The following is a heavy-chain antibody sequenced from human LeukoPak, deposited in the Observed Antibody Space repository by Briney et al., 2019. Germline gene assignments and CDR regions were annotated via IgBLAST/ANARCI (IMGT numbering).Heavy chain of an antibody. D-gene: IGHD2-2*01. V-gene: IGHV3-23*01. CDR1: GFTFSSYA. CDR3: AKDPSEIVVVPAAMDYFDY. CDR2: ISGSGGST. J-gene: IGHJ4*02. Sequence: GGSLRLSCAASGFTFSSYAMSWVRQAPGKGLEWVSAISGSGGSTYYADSVKGRFTISRDNSKNTLYLQMNSLRAEDTAVYYCAKDPSEIVVVPAAMDYFDYWGQGTLVTVSS.